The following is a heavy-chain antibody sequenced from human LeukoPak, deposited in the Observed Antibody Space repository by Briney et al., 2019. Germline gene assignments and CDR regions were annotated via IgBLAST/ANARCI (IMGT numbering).Heavy chain of an antibody. CDR2: ISSSSSYI. D-gene: IGHD6-13*01. Sequence: PGGSLRLSCAASGFTFSSYSMNWVRQAPGKGLEWVSSISSSSSYIYYADSVKGRFTISRDNAKNSLYLQMNSLRAEDTAVYYCASIAAAGTSPWGQGTLVTVSS. CDR1: GFTFSSYS. V-gene: IGHV3-21*01. J-gene: IGHJ5*02. CDR3: ASIAAAGTSP.